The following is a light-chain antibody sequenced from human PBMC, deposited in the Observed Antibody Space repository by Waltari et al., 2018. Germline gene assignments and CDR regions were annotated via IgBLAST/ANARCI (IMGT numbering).Light chain of an antibody. CDR2: AVS. J-gene: IGLJ2*01. CDR3: SSYAGSSKGV. CDR1: SRYVVNYDL. Sequence: QSALTQPASVSGSPGQSITISCTGTSRYVVNYDLVSWYQQHPGKSHKLMIYAVSKRPSGVSDRFSGSKSGDMASLTISGRQPEDEAEYFCSSYAGSSKGVFGGGTKVTVL. V-gene: IGLV2-23*02.